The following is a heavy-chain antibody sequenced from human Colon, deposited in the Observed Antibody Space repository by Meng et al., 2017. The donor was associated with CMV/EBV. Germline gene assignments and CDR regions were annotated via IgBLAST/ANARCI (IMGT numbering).Heavy chain of an antibody. CDR1: GFTFGSYA. V-gene: IGHV3-23*01. CDR3: AKSLVDTAMDLDY. Sequence: GESLKISCAASGFTFGSYALSWVRQAPGKGLEWVSTIRGSDDKTYYSDSVKGRFTISRDNSKNTLYLQMNSLRAEDTAVYYCAKSLVDTAMDLDYWGQGMLVTVSS. J-gene: IGHJ4*02. D-gene: IGHD5-18*01. CDR2: IRGSDDKT.